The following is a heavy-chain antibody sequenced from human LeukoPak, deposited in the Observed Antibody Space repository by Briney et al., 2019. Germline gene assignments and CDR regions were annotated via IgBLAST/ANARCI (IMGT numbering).Heavy chain of an antibody. CDR3: ARGRGSSWPVYDY. CDR1: GYSFTSSW. D-gene: IGHD6-13*01. V-gene: IGHV5-51*01. J-gene: IGHJ4*02. CDR2: IYPGDSDT. Sequence: GEPLKISCKASGYSFTSSWIGWVRQMPGKGLEWMGIIYPGDSDTSDSPSFQGQVSISADKSINTAYLQWSRLKASETAIYYCARGRGSSWPVYDYWGQGTLVTVS.